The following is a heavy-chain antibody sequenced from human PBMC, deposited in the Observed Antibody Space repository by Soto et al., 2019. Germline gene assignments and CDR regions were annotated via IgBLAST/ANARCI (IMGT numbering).Heavy chain of an antibody. Sequence: QVQLVESGGGVVQPGRSLRLSCAASGFTFSSYGMHWVRQAPGKGLEWVAVIWYDGSNKYYADSVKGRFTISRDNSKNTLYLQMNSLRAEDTAVYYCAREKWNSSCLDYWGLGILVTVSS. CDR1: GFTFSSYG. CDR2: IWYDGSNK. J-gene: IGHJ4*02. V-gene: IGHV3-33*01. CDR3: AREKWNSSCLDY. D-gene: IGHD6-13*01.